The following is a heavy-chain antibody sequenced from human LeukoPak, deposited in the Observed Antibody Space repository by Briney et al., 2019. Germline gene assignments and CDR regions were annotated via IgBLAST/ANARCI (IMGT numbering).Heavy chain of an antibody. J-gene: IGHJ3*02. V-gene: IGHV1-46*01. CDR1: GYIFTTFY. D-gene: IGHD2-2*01. CDR3: GVLVGYCSSTSCPLRAFDI. Sequence: ASVKVSCKASGYIFTTFYIHWVRQAPGQGLEWMGIINPSGGNTGYAQKFQGRVTMTRDTSTSTVYMELSSLRSEDTAVYYCGVLVGYCSSTSCPLRAFDIWGQGTMVTVSS. CDR2: INPSGGNT.